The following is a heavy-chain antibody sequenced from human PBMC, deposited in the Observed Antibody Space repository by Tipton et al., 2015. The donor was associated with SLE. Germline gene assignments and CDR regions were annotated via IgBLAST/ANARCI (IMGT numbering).Heavy chain of an antibody. CDR3: ARGLYLDDLWSGSGRPYYMDV. V-gene: IGHV4-61*02. Sequence: TLSLTCTVSGGSISSGSSYWSWIRQPAGEGLEWIGRIYKGGATNFNPSLKSRVSMSLDTSKNQFSLRLNSVTAADTAVYYCARGLYLDDLWSGSGRPYYMDVWGKGTTGAVSS. CDR1: GGSISSGSSY. J-gene: IGHJ6*03. CDR2: IYKGGAT. D-gene: IGHD3-3*01.